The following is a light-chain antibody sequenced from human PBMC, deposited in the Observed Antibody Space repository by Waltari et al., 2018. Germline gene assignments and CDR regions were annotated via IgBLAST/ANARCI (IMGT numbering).Light chain of an antibody. CDR2: ASS. CDR1: LSVYNN. CDR3: QQYKQWIT. V-gene: IGKV3-15*01. J-gene: IGKJ5*01. Sequence: EVEMTQSPVTLSVSPGDRATRSCRASLSVYNNLACYQHKPSQPPRLLTYASSTSATGVPTSVSGSGSGTEFTLTINSIQSENFAVYYCQQYKQWITFGQGTRLEIK.